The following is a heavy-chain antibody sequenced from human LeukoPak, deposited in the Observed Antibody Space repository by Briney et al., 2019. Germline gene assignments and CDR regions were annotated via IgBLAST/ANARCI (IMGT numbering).Heavy chain of an antibody. CDR2: IKSKTDGGTT. D-gene: IGHD3-3*01. Sequence: GGSLRLSCAASGFTFSNAWMSWVRQAPGKGLEWVGRIKSKTDGGTTDYAAPVKGRFTISGDDSKNTLYLQMNSLKTEDTAVYYCTRGLNGITIFGVVMALDYWGQGTLVTVSS. CDR3: TRGLNGITIFGVVMALDY. J-gene: IGHJ4*02. CDR1: GFTFSNAW. V-gene: IGHV3-15*01.